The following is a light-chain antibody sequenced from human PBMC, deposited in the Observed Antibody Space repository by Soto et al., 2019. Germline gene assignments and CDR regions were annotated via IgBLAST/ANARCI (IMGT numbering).Light chain of an antibody. J-gene: IGKJ1*01. CDR1: QSVPSNY. CDR3: HQYGTSPAT. V-gene: IGKV3-20*01. CDR2: GAS. Sequence: DIVLTQSPGTLSLSPGERATLSCRASQSVPSNYLAWYQQKPGQAPRLLIYGASSRATGIPDRFSGSGSGTEFTLTISRLEPEDFVVYFCHQYGTSPATFGQRNTVEIK.